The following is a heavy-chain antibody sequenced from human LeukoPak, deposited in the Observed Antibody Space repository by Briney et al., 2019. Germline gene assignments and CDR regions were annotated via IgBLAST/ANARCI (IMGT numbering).Heavy chain of an antibody. J-gene: IGHJ5*02. CDR1: GGSISGFY. CDR3: ARHRYYYDSSGYHYQP. Sequence: KPSETLSLTCSVSGGSISGFYWNWIRLPPGKGLEWIGYIYYSGTTSYNPSLKSRVTISVDTSKNQFSLRLSSVTAADTAVYYCARHRYYYDSSGYHYQPWGQGTLVTVSS. D-gene: IGHD3-22*01. CDR2: IYYSGTT. V-gene: IGHV4-59*01.